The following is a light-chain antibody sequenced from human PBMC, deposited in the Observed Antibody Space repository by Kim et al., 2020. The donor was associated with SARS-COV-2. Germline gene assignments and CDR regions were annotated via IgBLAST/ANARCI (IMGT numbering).Light chain of an antibody. J-gene: IGLJ2*01. V-gene: IGLV1-40*01. Sequence: SVTRSCTGSSSSLGAGYDVHWYRHLPGTAPKLLIYANINRPSGVPDRFSGSKSGTSASLAISDLQAADEAEYYCQSFDRSLRVAVFGGGTQLTVL. CDR1: SSSLGAGYD. CDR3: QSFDRSLRVAV. CDR2: ANI.